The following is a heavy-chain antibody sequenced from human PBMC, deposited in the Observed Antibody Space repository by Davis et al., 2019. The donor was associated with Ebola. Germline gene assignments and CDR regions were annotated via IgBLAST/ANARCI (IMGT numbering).Heavy chain of an antibody. V-gene: IGHV4-34*01. CDR2: INHSGST. J-gene: IGHJ6*02. CDR1: GGSFSGYY. CDR3: ARVVTQQLVSLYYYYGMDV. D-gene: IGHD6-13*01. Sequence: SETLSLTCAVHGGSFSGYYWSWIRQPPGKGLEWIGEINHSGSTYYNPSLKSRVTISVDTSKNQFSLKLSSVTAADTAVYYCARVVTQQLVSLYYYYGMDVWGQGTTVTVSS.